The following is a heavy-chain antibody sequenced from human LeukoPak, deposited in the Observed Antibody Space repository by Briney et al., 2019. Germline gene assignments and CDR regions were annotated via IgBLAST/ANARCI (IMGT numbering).Heavy chain of an antibody. CDR2: IYSGGDT. D-gene: IGHD4/OR15-4a*01. J-gene: IGHJ5*02. Sequence: GGSLRLSCAASGFTVSNNYMNWIRQAPGKGLEWVSLIYSGGDTHYADSVKGRFTISRDSSKNTLYLQMNSLRAEDTAVYYCARDPPAVRTNTYAWGQGTLVTVSS. CDR1: GFTVSNNY. V-gene: IGHV3-66*01. CDR3: ARDPPAVRTNTYA.